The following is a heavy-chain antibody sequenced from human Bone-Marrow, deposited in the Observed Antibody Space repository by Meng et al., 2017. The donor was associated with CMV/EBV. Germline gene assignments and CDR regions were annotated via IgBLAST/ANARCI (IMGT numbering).Heavy chain of an antibody. CDR2: IYYSVST. J-gene: IGHJ5*02. V-gene: IGHV4-59*01. CDR3: ASLAAAGTLYNWFDH. D-gene: IGHD6-13*01. CDR1: GGSISSYY. Sequence: SETLSLTCTVSGGSISSYYWSWLRQPPGKGLEWIGYIYYSVSTNYHPSLKSRVTISVDTSKIQFSLMLSSVTAADTAVYYCASLAAAGTLYNWFDHWGQGTLVTVSS.